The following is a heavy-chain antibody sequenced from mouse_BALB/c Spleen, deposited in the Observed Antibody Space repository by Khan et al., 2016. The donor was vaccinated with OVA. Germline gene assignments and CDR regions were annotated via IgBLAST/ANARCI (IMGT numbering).Heavy chain of an antibody. CDR2: TDPANGNT. V-gene: IGHV14-3*02. J-gene: IGHJ2*01. CDR3: RISTINA. Sequence: VQLKQSGAELVKPAASLKLSCTDSGYNIKDIYIHWVKQRPEKGLERIRRTDPANGNTKYDPKFQGKATITADTSSNTAYLQLSSLTSEDTADYYCRISTINAWGQGTTLTVSS. CDR1: GYNIKDIY.